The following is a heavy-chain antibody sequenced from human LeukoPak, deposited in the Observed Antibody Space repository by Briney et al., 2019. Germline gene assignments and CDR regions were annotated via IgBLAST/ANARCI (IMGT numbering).Heavy chain of an antibody. D-gene: IGHD3-9*01. CDR2: ISSRSNNI. V-gene: IGHV3-11*01. CDR3: ARWGRTYNILTGYSY. Sequence: GGSLRLSCAPSGLTFSYYYMSWIRQAPGKGLEWVSYISSRSNNIYYADSVKGRFTISRDNAKNSLYLHMNSLRSEDTAVYYCARWGRTYNILTGYSYWGQGTLVSVSS. J-gene: IGHJ4*02. CDR1: GLTFSYYY.